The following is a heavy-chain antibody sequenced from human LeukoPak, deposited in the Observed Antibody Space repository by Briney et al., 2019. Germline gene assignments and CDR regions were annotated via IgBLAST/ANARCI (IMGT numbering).Heavy chain of an antibody. CDR1: GYTFTSYY. D-gene: IGHD6-19*01. CDR2: INPSGGST. V-gene: IGHV1-46*01. Sequence: ASVKVSCKASGYTFTSYYMHWVRQAPGQGLEWMGIINPSGGSTSYAQKFQGRVTMTRDTSTGTVYMELSSLRSEDTAVYYCATTYSSGWYSDAFDIWGQGTMVTVSS. J-gene: IGHJ3*02. CDR3: ATTYSSGWYSDAFDI.